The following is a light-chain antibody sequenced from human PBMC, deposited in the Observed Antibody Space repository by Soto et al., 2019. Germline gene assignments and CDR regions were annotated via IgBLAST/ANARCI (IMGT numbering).Light chain of an antibody. CDR3: QQYNNWPL. CDR2: GAS. Sequence: EIVLTQSPGTLSLSPGERATLSCRASQSVSSSYLAWYQQKPGQAPRLLIYGASSRATGIPDRFSGSGSGTDFTLTISSLQSEDFAVYYCQQYNNWPLFGQGTRLENK. CDR1: QSVSSSY. V-gene: IGKV3-20*01. J-gene: IGKJ5*01.